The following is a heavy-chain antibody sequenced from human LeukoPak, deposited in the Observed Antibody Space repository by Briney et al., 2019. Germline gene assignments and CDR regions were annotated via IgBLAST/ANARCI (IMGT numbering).Heavy chain of an antibody. D-gene: IGHD2-2*01. Sequence: PSETLSLTCTVSGGSISSSNFYWGWIRQPPGKGLEWIGSIYYSGSTYYNPSLKSRVTISVDTSKNQFSQKLNSVTAADTAVYYCARSYCSSTSCYAVGAFDIWGQGTMVTVSS. CDR3: ARSYCSSTSCYAVGAFDI. CDR1: GGSISSSNFY. V-gene: IGHV4-39*01. CDR2: IYYSGST. J-gene: IGHJ3*02.